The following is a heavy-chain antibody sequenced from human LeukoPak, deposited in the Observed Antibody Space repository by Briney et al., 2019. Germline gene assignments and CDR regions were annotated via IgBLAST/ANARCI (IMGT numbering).Heavy chain of an antibody. CDR1: GFTFNVYA. Sequence: GGSPRLSCAASGFTFNVYAIHWVRQAPGKGLEWVAVISYDGTNKYYSESVKGRFTISRDNSKNTLFLQMNSLRAEDTAVYYCARDRYDSSGYYGFWFDSWGQGTLVTVSS. D-gene: IGHD3-22*01. J-gene: IGHJ5*01. CDR2: ISYDGTNK. V-gene: IGHV3-30*04. CDR3: ARDRYDSSGYYGFWFDS.